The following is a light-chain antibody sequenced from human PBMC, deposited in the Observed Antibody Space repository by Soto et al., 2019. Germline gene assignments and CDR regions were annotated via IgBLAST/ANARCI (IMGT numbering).Light chain of an antibody. J-gene: IGLJ3*02. CDR3: ATWDDSLSAWV. V-gene: IGLV1-47*01. CDR2: KSD. CDR1: SSNIGSKY. Sequence: QLVLTQTPSASGTPGQRVTISCSGSSSNIGSKYVYWYQQLPGTAPKLLIYKSDQRPSGVPDRFSGSKSGTSASLAISGLRSEDEADYHCATWDDSLSAWVFGGGTKLTVL.